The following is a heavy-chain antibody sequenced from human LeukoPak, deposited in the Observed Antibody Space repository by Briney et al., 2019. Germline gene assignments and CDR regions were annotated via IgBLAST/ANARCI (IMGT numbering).Heavy chain of an antibody. CDR2: IWYNGNNK. Sequence: GRSLRLSCAASGFTFSSYGMHWVRQAPGKGLEWVAVIWYNGNNKYYADSVKGRFTISRDNSKNTLSLQMDSLRAEDTAVYYCARRTDYFDYWGQGTLVTVSS. CDR3: ARRTDYFDY. J-gene: IGHJ4*02. V-gene: IGHV3-33*01. CDR1: GFTFSSYG.